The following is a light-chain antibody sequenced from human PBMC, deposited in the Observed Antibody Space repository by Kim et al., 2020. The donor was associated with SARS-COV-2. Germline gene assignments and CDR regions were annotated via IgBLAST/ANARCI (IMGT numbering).Light chain of an antibody. J-gene: IGLJ2*01. CDR1: NTGRKS. Sequence: APGKTARIAGGENNTGRKSVHWYQQEPGQAPVLVIFYDSDRPSGIPERFSGSNSGNTATLTISRVEAGDEADYYCQVWDSSSDHVVFGGGTQLTVL. CDR3: QVWDSSSDHVV. V-gene: IGLV3-21*04. CDR2: YDS.